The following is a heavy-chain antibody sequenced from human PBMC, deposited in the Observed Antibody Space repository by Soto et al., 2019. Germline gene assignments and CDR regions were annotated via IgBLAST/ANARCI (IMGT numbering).Heavy chain of an antibody. CDR2: IDKDGART. CDR3: ARVDLDSWQVTLGS. V-gene: IGHV3-74*01. Sequence: EVQLVESGGGLVQPGGSLRLSCAASGFSFERYWMHWVRQAPGKGLMWVARIDKDGARTNYAESVKGRFTISRDNAKNTLYLQMNSLRAEDSALYYCARVDLDSWQVTLGSWGQGTLVTVSS. J-gene: IGHJ5*02. D-gene: IGHD3-10*01. CDR1: GFSFERYW.